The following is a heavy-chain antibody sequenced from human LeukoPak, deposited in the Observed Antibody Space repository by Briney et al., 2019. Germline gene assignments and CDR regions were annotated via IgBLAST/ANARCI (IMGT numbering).Heavy chain of an antibody. J-gene: IGHJ3*02. V-gene: IGHV3-30*18. CDR1: GGTFSSYG. Sequence: SCKASGGTFSSYGMHWVRQAPGKGLEWVAVISYDGSNKYYADSVKGRFTISRDNSKNTLYLQMNSLRAEDTAVYYCANDWYGDAFDIWGQGTMVTVSS. CDR2: ISYDGSNK. CDR3: ANDWYGDAFDI. D-gene: IGHD6-13*01.